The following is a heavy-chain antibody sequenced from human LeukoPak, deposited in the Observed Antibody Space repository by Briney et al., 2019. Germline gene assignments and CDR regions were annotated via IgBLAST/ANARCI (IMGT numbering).Heavy chain of an antibody. Sequence: GGSLRLSCAASGFTFSAYGVHWVRQTPGKGLEWLAFIRYDGRIKNYADSVKGRFTISRDNSKNTLYLQMNSLTTEDTSLYYCARNRAAAGDWLDPWGQGTLVIVSS. J-gene: IGHJ5*02. D-gene: IGHD6-13*01. CDR3: ARNRAAAGDWLDP. CDR2: IRYDGRIK. CDR1: GFTFSAYG. V-gene: IGHV3-30*02.